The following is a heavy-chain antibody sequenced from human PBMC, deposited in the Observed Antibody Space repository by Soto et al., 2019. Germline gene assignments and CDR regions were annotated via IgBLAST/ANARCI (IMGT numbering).Heavy chain of an antibody. CDR3: ARAYYYDSSGYYQYYFDY. J-gene: IGHJ4*02. CDR1: GFTFSSYS. CDR2: ISSSSSYI. Sequence: GSLRLSCAASGFTFSSYSMNWVRQAPGKGLEWVSSISSSSSYIYYADSVKGRFTISRDNAKNSLYLQMNSLRAEDTAVYYCARAYYYDSSGYYQYYFDYWGQGTLVTVSS. D-gene: IGHD3-22*01. V-gene: IGHV3-21*01.